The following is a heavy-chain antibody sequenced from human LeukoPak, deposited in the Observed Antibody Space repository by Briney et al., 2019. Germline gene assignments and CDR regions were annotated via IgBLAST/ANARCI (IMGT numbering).Heavy chain of an antibody. CDR3: ARRIATRPWSPPFDY. V-gene: IGHV3-23*01. J-gene: IGHJ4*02. CDR2: ISGGGENT. CDR1: GSTFSSYS. D-gene: IGHD6-6*01. Sequence: GGSLRLSCVASGSTFSSYSMTWVRQAPGKGLEWVSAISGGGENTYYADSVKGRFIISRDNSKNTLYLQMHSLRAEDTAVYYRARRIATRPWSPPFDYWGQGTLVTVSS.